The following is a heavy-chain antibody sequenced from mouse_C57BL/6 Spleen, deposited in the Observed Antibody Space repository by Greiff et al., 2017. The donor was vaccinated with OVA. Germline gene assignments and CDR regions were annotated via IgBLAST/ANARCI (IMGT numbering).Heavy chain of an antibody. Sequence: QVQLQQSGAELVRPGTSVKVSCKASGYAFTNYLIEWVKQRPGQGLEWIGVINPGSGGTNYNEKFKGKATLTADKSSSTAYMQLSSLTSDDSAVYVGAREGWSYDGSSYDWYLDVWGTGTTVTVSS. CDR2: INPGSGGT. CDR3: AREGWSYDGSSYDWYLDV. V-gene: IGHV1-54*01. CDR1: GYAFTNYL. D-gene: IGHD1-1*01. J-gene: IGHJ1*03.